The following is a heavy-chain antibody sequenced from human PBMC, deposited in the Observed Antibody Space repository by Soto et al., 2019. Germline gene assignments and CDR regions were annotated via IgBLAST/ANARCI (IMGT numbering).Heavy chain of an antibody. Sequence: GALRVSCAASGFYFSNYAMSWVRQAPGRGLECVSVITNSGSSIAYADPVRGRFTISRDNSNNALYLQMNSLRAEDTAIYYCAKGTLASCSGSRCYPLDSWGQGTLVTVSS. V-gene: IGHV3-23*01. CDR2: ITNSGSSI. CDR1: GFYFSNYA. J-gene: IGHJ4*02. CDR3: AKGTLASCSGSRCYPLDS. D-gene: IGHD2-15*01.